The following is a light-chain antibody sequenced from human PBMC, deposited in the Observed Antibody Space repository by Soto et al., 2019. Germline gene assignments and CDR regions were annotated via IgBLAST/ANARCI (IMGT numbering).Light chain of an antibody. Sequence: EIVLTQSPGTLSLSPGERATLSCRASQSVSSSYLVWYQQKPGQAPRLLIYGASSRATGIPHRFSGSGSGTDFTLTTSRLEPEDFALYYCQQYETSLRTFGQGTKVEIK. J-gene: IGKJ1*01. CDR2: GAS. V-gene: IGKV3-20*01. CDR1: QSVSSSY. CDR3: QQYETSLRT.